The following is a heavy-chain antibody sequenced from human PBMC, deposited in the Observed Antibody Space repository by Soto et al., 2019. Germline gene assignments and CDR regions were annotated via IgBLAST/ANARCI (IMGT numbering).Heavy chain of an antibody. CDR1: GYFFDRYD. D-gene: IGHD3-3*01. V-gene: IGHV1-8*01. J-gene: IGHJ3*02. CDR2: MNPDRGLT. Sequence: QVQMVQSGGEVKKPGASVKVSCKTSGYFFDRYDINWWRQATGQGLEWMGWMNPDRGLTGLAQKFQGRVTMTRNIALSTAYMELTSLRSEDTAVYYCARGLITVYGVMDAFDMWGQGTRVIVSS. CDR3: ARGLITVYGVMDAFDM.